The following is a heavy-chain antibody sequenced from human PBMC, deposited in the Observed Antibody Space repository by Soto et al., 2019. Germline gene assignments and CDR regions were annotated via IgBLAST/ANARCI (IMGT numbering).Heavy chain of an antibody. J-gene: IGHJ6*02. CDR1: GFTFSSCT. V-gene: IGHV3-21*01. CDR2: ISPSTSHI. CDR3: SGCSGGACHKNYGMDV. Sequence: EVHLVESGGGLVKPGGSLRLSCAVSGFTFSSCTMNWVRQAPGKGLEWVSSISPSTSHIYYADSVKGRFTISRDNAKNSLILQMNSLRAEDTAVYYCSGCSGGACHKNYGMDVWGQGTTDTVSS. D-gene: IGHD2-15*01.